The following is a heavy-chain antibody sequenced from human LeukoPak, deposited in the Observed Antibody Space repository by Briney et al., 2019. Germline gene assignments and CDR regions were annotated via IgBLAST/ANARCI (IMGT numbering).Heavy chain of an antibody. CDR1: GFTFSSYE. J-gene: IGHJ4*02. CDR3: ARGRGVSSGWYFDY. V-gene: IGHV3-48*03. Sequence: GGSLRLSCAASGFTFSSYEMNWVRQAPGKGLEWVSYISSSGSTIYYADSVKGRFTISRDNSKNTLYLQMNSLRAEDTAVYYCARGRGVSSGWYFDYWGQGTLVTVSS. CDR2: ISSSGSTI. D-gene: IGHD6-19*01.